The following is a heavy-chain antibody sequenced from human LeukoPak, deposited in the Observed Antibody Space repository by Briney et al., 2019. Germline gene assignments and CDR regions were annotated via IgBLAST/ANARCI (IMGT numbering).Heavy chain of an antibody. V-gene: IGHV3-53*01. D-gene: IGHD2-2*02. CDR1: GFTFSSNY. CDR3: ARVDTHDAFDI. J-gene: IGHJ3*02. CDR2: IYSGGST. Sequence: GGSLRLSCAASGFTFSSNYMSWVRQAPGKGLEWVSVIYSGGSTYYADSVKGRFTISRDNSKNTLYLQMNSLRAEDTAVYYCARVDTHDAFDIWGQGTMVTVSS.